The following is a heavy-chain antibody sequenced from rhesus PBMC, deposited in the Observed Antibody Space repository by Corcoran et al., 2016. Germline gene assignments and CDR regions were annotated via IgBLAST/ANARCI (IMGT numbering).Heavy chain of an antibody. CDR1: GGSISDSYR. V-gene: IGHV4S10*01. Sequence: QVQLQESGPGVVKPSETLSLTCAVSGGSISDSYRWSWIRQPPGKGLEWIGYIHGSSTTTTDNPPLKCRVPSSKDPSKNQFSLKLSSVTAADTAVYYCARDPPGPMIWGAFDFWGQGLRVTVSS. D-gene: IGHD3-9*01. CDR2: IHGSSTTT. CDR3: ARDPPGPMIWGAFDF. J-gene: IGHJ3*01.